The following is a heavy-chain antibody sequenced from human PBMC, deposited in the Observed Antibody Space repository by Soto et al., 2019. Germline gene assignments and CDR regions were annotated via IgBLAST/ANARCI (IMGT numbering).Heavy chain of an antibody. J-gene: IGHJ6*03. CDR1: GGSISSYY. Sequence: SETLSLTCTVSGGSISSYYWSWIRQPPGKGLEWIGYIYYSGSTNYNPSLKSRVTISVDTSKNQFSLKLSSVTAADTAVYYCARHLPRYCSGGSCWDYYYYMDVWGKGTTVTVSS. V-gene: IGHV4-59*08. CDR3: ARHLPRYCSGGSCWDYYYYMDV. D-gene: IGHD2-15*01. CDR2: IYYSGST.